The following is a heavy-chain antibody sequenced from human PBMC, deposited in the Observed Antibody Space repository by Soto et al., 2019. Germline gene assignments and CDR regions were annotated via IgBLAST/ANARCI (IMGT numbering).Heavy chain of an antibody. J-gene: IGHJ5*02. CDR3: AGGRYYNSRSYYKGLT. CDR2: IYYGGNT. Sequence: PSEALSLTCAVSGDSISTRSFNWGWIRQPPGKGLEWIVSIYYGGNTYYNPSLRSRVTISVDTSKNRFSLTLNSVTAADTAVYYCAGGRYYNSRSYYKGLTWGQGTLVTVSS. V-gene: IGHV4-39*02. D-gene: IGHD3-10*01. CDR1: GDSISTRSFN.